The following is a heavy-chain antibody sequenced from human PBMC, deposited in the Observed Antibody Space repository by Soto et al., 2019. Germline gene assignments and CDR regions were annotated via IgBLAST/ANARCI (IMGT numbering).Heavy chain of an antibody. J-gene: IGHJ4*02. D-gene: IGHD2-15*01. CDR2: INYRGTT. V-gene: IGHV4-31*03. CDR3: VRDAPGVAHY. CDR1: GGSINSGDSY. Sequence: SETLSLTCTVSGGSINSGDSYWNWIRQNPEKGLEWIGYINYRGTTFYNPSLKSRIIISADTSENQFSLKLNSVTAADTAVYYCVRDAPGVAHYWGQGTLVTVSS.